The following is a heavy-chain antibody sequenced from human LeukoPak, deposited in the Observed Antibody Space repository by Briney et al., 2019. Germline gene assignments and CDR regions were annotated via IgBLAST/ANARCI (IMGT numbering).Heavy chain of an antibody. Sequence: SETLSLTCTVSGGSISSSSYYWGWIRQPPGKGLEWIGSIYYSGSTYYNPSLKSRVTMSLDTSKYQISLKLTSVTAADTAIYYCARGGSGWYNYFDPWGQGTLVTISS. CDR3: ARGGSGWYNYFDP. D-gene: IGHD6-19*01. CDR1: GGSISSSSYY. V-gene: IGHV4-39*07. J-gene: IGHJ5*02. CDR2: IYYSGST.